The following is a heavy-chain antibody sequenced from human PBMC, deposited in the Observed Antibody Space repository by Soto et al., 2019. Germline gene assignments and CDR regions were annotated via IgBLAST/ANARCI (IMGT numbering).Heavy chain of an antibody. CDR1: GFSLSTSGVG. D-gene: IGHD3-10*01. CDR2: IYWDDDK. V-gene: IGHV2-5*02. Sequence: SGPTLVNPTQTLTLTCTFSGFSLSTSGVGVGWIRQPPGKALEWLALIYWDDDKRYSPSLKSRLTITKDTSKNQVILTMTNMDPVDTATYYCTHLPYYYGSGFSGGRMDVWGQGTTVTVSS. CDR3: THLPYYYGSGFSGGRMDV. J-gene: IGHJ6*02.